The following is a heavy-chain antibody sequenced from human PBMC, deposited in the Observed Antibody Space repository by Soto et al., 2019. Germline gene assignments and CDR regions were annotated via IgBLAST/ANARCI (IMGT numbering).Heavy chain of an antibody. CDR2: ISYDGSNK. CDR3: ARVYLAYYDILTGCFNYYYYGMDV. CDR1: GFTFSSYA. Sequence: GGSLRLSCAASGFTFSSYAMHWVRQAPGKGLEWVAVISYDGSNKYYADSVKGRFTISRDNSKNTLYLQMNSLRAEDTAVYYCARVYLAYYDILTGCFNYYYYGMDVWGQGTTVTVSS. V-gene: IGHV3-30-3*01. J-gene: IGHJ6*02. D-gene: IGHD3-9*01.